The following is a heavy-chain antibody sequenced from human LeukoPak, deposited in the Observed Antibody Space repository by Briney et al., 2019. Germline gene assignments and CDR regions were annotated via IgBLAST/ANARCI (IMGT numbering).Heavy chain of an antibody. CDR1: GGSISSSSYY. D-gene: IGHD3-3*01. V-gene: IGHV4-39*07. Sequence: SETLSLTCTVSGGSISSSSYYWGWIRQPPGKGLEWIGSIYYSGSTNYNPSLKSRVTISVDTSKNQFSLKLSSVTAADTAVYYCARGGDYDFWSGYYRDYYYYYGMDVWGQGTTVTVSS. CDR2: IYYSGST. J-gene: IGHJ6*02. CDR3: ARGGDYDFWSGYYRDYYYYYGMDV.